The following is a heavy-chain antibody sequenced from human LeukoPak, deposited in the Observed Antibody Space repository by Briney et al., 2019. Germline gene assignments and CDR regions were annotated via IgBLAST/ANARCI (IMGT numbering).Heavy chain of an antibody. V-gene: IGHV2-5*01. CDR2: IYWNDDK. Sequence: SGPTPVKPTQTLTLTCTFSGFSLSTSGVGVGWIRQPPGKALEWLALIYWNDDKRYSPFLKSRVTITKDTSKNQVVLTMTNMDPVDTATYYCAVRGYSSSSGSNWFDPWGQGTLVTVSS. CDR1: GFSLSTSGVG. CDR3: AVRGYSSSSGSNWFDP. J-gene: IGHJ5*02. D-gene: IGHD6-6*01.